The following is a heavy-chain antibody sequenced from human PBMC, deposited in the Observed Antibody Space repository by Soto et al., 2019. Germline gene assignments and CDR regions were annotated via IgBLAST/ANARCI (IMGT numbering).Heavy chain of an antibody. D-gene: IGHD3-10*01. V-gene: IGHV2-5*02. J-gene: IGHJ4*02. CDR1: GFSLSTSGVG. CDR2: IYWDDDK. CDR3: AHSGDAMVRGVIKWAFDY. Sequence: QITLKESGPTLVKPTQTLALTCTFSGFSLSTSGVGVGWIRQPPGKALEWLALIYWDDDKRYSPSLKSRLTITKDTSKNQVVLTMTNMDPVDTATYYCAHSGDAMVRGVIKWAFDYWGQGTLVTVSS.